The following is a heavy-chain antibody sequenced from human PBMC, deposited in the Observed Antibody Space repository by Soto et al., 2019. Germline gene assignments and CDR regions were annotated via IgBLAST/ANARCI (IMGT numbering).Heavy chain of an antibody. CDR3: ARDGTGYALDS. D-gene: IGHD5-12*01. Sequence: QVQLQQWGAGLLKPSETLSLTCAVYGGSFSGYSWTWIRQPPGKGLEWIGEINHSGDTNYNPSLKSRVTISVDTAKNQVSLKLSAVTAADTAVYYSARDGTGYALDSWGQGTLVTVSS. CDR2: INHSGDT. J-gene: IGHJ4*02. V-gene: IGHV4-34*01. CDR1: GGSFSGYS.